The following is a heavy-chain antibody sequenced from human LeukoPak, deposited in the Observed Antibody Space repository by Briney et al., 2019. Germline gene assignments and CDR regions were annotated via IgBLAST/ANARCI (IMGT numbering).Heavy chain of an antibody. V-gene: IGHV4-59*01. Sequence: SETLSLTCTVSGGSISSYYWSWIRQPPGKGLEWIGYIYYSGSTNYNPSLKSRVTISVDTSKNQFSLKLSFVTAADTAVYYCARTAITMVRGDPYNWFDPWGQGTLVTVSS. J-gene: IGHJ5*02. CDR2: IYYSGST. D-gene: IGHD3-10*01. CDR1: GGSISSYY. CDR3: ARTAITMVRGDPYNWFDP.